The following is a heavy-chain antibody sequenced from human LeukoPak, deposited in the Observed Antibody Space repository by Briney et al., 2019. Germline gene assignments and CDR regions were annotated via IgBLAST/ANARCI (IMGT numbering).Heavy chain of an antibody. CDR2: INHSGST. Sequence: SETLSLTCAVYGGSFSGYYWSWIRQPPGKGLEWVGEINHSGSTNYNPSLKSRVTISVDTSKNQFSLKLSSVTAADTAVYYCARGLLGYCSSTSCYRAFGYYYYYYMYVWGKGTTVTVSS. CDR3: ARGLLGYCSSTSCYRAFGYYYYYYMYV. J-gene: IGHJ6*03. CDR1: GGSFSGYY. V-gene: IGHV4-34*01. D-gene: IGHD2-2*02.